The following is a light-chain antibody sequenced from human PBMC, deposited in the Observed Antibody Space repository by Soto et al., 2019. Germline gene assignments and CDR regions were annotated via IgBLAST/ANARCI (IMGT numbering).Light chain of an antibody. CDR3: QQYYLTQS. J-gene: IGKJ1*01. CDR1: RSLFFSPARKDV. CDR2: WAS. Sequence: EIVLTQSPESLAVSLGERATINCKSSRSLFFSPARKDVLGWFQKKPVQPPKLLIYWASTRASGVPERFVGSGSATDFTLAITSLQAEDVGVYYCQQYYLTQSFGQGTKVEI. V-gene: IGKV4-1*01.